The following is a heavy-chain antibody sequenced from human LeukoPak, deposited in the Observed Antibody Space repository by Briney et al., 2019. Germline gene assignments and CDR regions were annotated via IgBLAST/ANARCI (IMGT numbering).Heavy chain of an antibody. Sequence: SETLSLTCTVSGGSISSSSYYWGWIRQPPGKGLEWIGSIYYSGSTYYNPSLKSRVTISVDTSKNQFSLKLSPVTAADTAVYYCARGNVAYDIWGQGTMVTVSS. CDR1: GGSISSSSYY. CDR2: IYYSGST. J-gene: IGHJ3*02. CDR3: ARGNVAYDI. V-gene: IGHV4-39*07.